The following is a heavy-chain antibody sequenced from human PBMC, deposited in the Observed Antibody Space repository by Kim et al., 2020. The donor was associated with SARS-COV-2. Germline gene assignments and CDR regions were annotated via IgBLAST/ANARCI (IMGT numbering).Heavy chain of an antibody. V-gene: IGHV3-30*01. D-gene: IGHD2-15*01. CDR3: ARDRKEGSRDYYYYGMDV. Sequence: GRFTISRDNSKNTLYLQMNSLRAEDTAVYYCARDRKEGSRDYYYYGMDVWGQGTTVTVSS. J-gene: IGHJ6*02.